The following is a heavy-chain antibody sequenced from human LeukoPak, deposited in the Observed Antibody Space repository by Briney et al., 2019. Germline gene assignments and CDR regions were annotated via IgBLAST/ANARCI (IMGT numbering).Heavy chain of an antibody. Sequence: SETLSLTCAVYGGSFSGYYWSWIRQPPGKGLEWIGEINHSGSTNYNPSLKSRVTISVDTSKNQFSLKLSSVTAADTAVYYCASIAQSYDILTGFTYYYGMDVWGQGTTVTVSS. CDR1: GGSFSGYY. CDR3: ASIAQSYDILTGFTYYYGMDV. V-gene: IGHV4-34*01. J-gene: IGHJ6*02. D-gene: IGHD3-9*01. CDR2: INHSGST.